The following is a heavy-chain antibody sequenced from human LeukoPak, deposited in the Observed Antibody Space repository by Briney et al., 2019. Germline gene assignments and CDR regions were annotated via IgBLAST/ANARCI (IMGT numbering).Heavy chain of an antibody. J-gene: IGHJ4*02. V-gene: IGHV3-49*04. CDR2: IRSQIYGGTP. Sequence: KTGGSLRLSCTGSGFTFGDYAMTWVRQAPGKGLEWVGFIRSQIYGGTPEYAASVKGRFTISRDNAKNSLNLQMNSLRAEDTAVYYCARGTLYYGSENYDYWGQGTLVTVSS. CDR1: GFTFGDYA. CDR3: ARGTLYYGSENYDY. D-gene: IGHD3-10*01.